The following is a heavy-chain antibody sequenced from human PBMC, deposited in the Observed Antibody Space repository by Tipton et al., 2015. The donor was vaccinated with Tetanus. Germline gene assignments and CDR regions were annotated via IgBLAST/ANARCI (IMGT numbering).Heavy chain of an antibody. CDR1: GYTFTDYH. J-gene: IGHJ4*02. CDR2: IDPKSGDT. Sequence: QSGPEVKKPGASVKVSCKPSGYTFTDYHMQWVRQAPGQGLEWMGWIDPKSGDTDFAQKFQGRVTMTRDSSISTVYMELSRLRSDDPAVYYCARDAGPAGGGSFDYWGQGTLVTVAS. V-gene: IGHV1-2*02. D-gene: IGHD3-10*01. CDR3: ARDAGPAGGGSFDY.